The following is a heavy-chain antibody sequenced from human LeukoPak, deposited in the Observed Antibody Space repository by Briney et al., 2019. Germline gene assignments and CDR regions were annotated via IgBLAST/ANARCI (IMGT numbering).Heavy chain of an antibody. CDR3: ARQVYDSSGYYMGFDY. Sequence: SETLSLTCTVSGGSISSYYWSWIRQPPGKGLEWIGYIYYSGSTNYNPSLKSRVTISVDTSKNQFSLKLSSVTAADTAVYYCARQVYDSSGYYMGFDYWGQGTLVTVSS. J-gene: IGHJ4*02. V-gene: IGHV4-59*01. D-gene: IGHD3-22*01. CDR1: GGSISSYY. CDR2: IYYSGST.